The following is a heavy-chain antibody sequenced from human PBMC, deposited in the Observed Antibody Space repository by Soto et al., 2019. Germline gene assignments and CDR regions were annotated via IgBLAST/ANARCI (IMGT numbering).Heavy chain of an antibody. CDR1: GFTFSSYD. V-gene: IGHV3-30-3*01. CDR2: ISYDGSNK. J-gene: IGHJ4*02. CDR3: ARALYYYDSSGFPAY. Sequence: GGSLRLSCAASGFTFSSYDMAWVRQARGKGLEWVAVISYDGSNKYYADSVKGRFTISRDNSKNTLYLQMNSLRAEDTAVYYCARALYYYDSSGFPAYWGQGTLVTVSS. D-gene: IGHD3-22*01.